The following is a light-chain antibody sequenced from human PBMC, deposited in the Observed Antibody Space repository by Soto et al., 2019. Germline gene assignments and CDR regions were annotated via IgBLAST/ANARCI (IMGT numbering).Light chain of an antibody. CDR2: TTS. CDR1: QSLSGY. V-gene: IGKV3-20*01. CDR3: QQYGSSPWT. J-gene: IGKJ1*01. Sequence: DIVLTQSPGTLSLSPGERASLSCRASQSLSGYLAWYQQRPGQAPRLLIYTTSNRTTDIPDRFSGSGSGTDVTLTLSRLEPEDFAVYYCQQYGSSPWTFGQGTKVEIK.